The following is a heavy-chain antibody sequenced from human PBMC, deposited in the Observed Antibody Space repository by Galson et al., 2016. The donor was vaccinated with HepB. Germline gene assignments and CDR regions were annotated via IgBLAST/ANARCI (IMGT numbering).Heavy chain of an antibody. CDR3: ARDKSPIVVVPGANSYYYYYGMDV. CDR2: ISGYNGIT. CDR1: GYTFSTYG. D-gene: IGHD2-2*01. J-gene: IGHJ6*04. V-gene: IGHV1-18*01. Sequence: SVKVSCKASGYTFSTYGITWVRQAPGQGLEWMGWISGYNGITNYAQMLQGRVTMTTDTSTATAFMELRSLGSDDTAAYYCARDKSPIVVVPGANSYYYYYGMDVWGEGTTVTVSS.